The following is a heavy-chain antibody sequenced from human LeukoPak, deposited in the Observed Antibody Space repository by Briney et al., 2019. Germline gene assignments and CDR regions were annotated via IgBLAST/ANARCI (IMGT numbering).Heavy chain of an antibody. CDR2: IYHSGST. Sequence: SETLSLTCTVSGYSIGSGYYWGWIRQPPGKGLEWIGSIYHSGSTYYNPSLKSRVTISVDTSKNQFSLKLSSVTAADTAVYYCARRAINYYYYMDVWGKGTTVTISS. CDR1: GYSIGSGYY. D-gene: IGHD2-21*01. V-gene: IGHV4-38-2*02. CDR3: ARRAINYYYYMDV. J-gene: IGHJ6*03.